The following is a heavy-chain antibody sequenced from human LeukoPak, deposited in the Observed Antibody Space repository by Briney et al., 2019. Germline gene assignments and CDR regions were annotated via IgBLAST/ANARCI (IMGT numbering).Heavy chain of an antibody. D-gene: IGHD6-19*01. V-gene: IGHV3-23*01. J-gene: IGHJ4*02. CDR2: ISGSGGST. CDR1: GFTFSSYA. Sequence: PGGSLRLSCAASGFTFSSYAMSWVRQAPGKGLEWVSAISGSGGSTYYADSVKGRFTISRDNSKNTLYLQMDSLRAEDTAVYYCAKAEGSGWSSAFDYWGQGTLVTVSS. CDR3: AKAEGSGWSSAFDY.